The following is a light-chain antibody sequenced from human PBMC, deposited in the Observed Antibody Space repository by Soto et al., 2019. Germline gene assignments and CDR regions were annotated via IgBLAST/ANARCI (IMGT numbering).Light chain of an antibody. CDR3: QHRTNWPRT. J-gene: IGKJ2*01. Sequence: EIVLTQSPATLSLSPGERATLSYRASQTVDTFLAWYQQKPGQAPRLVIYDASKRATGIPARFSGTGSGTDFALTISSIEPEDFAVYYCQHRTNWPRTFGQGTKLDIK. V-gene: IGKV3-11*01. CDR1: QTVDTF. CDR2: DAS.